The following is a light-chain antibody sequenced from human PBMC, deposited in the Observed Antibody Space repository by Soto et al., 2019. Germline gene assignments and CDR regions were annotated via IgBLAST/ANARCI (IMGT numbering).Light chain of an antibody. CDR3: GAWDSSLSAVV. Sequence: QSVLTQPPSVSAAPGQKVTISCSGSSSNIGNNYVSWYQQLPGTAPKLLIYDNNKRPSGIPDRFSGSKSGTSATLGITGLQLGNEADYYWGAWDSSLSAVVFGGGTKVTVL. J-gene: IGLJ2*01. CDR2: DNN. CDR1: SSNIGNNY. V-gene: IGLV1-51*01.